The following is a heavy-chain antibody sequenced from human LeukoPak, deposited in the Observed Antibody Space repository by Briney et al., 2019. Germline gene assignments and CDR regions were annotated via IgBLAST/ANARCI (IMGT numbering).Heavy chain of an antibody. D-gene: IGHD3-16*01. Sequence: ASVKVSCKASGYTFTGYYMHWVRRAPGQGLEWMGWINPNSGGTNYPQKFQGRVTMTRDTSISTAYMELSRLRSDDTAVYYCACSSPSIGAYDYWGQGTLVTVSS. CDR1: GYTFTGYY. J-gene: IGHJ4*02. CDR2: INPNSGGT. CDR3: ACSSPSIGAYDY. V-gene: IGHV1-2*02.